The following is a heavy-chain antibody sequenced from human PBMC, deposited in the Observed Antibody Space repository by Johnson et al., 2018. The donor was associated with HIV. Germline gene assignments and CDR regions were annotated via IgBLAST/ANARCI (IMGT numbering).Heavy chain of an antibody. V-gene: IGHV3-53*01. J-gene: IGHJ3*01. Sequence: VQLVESGGGFIQPGGSLRLSCAASGFTVSDNYMTWVRQAPGKGLEWVSVIYSGGRTYYADFVQGRFTISRDNSKNTVYLLMNSLRGEDTAVYYCARILLGYCRAWGQGTMVTVSS. CDR1: GFTVSDNY. D-gene: IGHD2-15*01. CDR2: IYSGGRT. CDR3: ARILLGYCRA.